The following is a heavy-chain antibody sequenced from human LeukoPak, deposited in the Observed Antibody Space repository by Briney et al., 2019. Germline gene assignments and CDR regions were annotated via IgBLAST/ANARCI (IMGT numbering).Heavy chain of an antibody. Sequence: SETLSLTCSVSGDSISYYYWTWIPQPPGKGLEWIGYVYSSGGSTYNPSLKSRLTMSIDPSKNQFSLELRTVTAADTAVYFCARERSGLSYFDYWGQGALVTVSS. J-gene: IGHJ4*02. V-gene: IGHV4-59*01. CDR3: ARERSGLSYFDY. CDR1: GDSISYYY. D-gene: IGHD3-10*01. CDR2: VYSSGGS.